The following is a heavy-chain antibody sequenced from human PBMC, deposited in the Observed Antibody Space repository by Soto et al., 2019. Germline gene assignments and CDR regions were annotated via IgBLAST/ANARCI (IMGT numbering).Heavy chain of an antibody. Sequence: GGSLRLSCAASGFTFSSYGMHWVRQAPGKGLEWVAVISYDGSNKYYADSVKGRFTISRDNSKNTLYLKMNSLRAEDTAVYYCAKDNSGWYESYYYYYGMDVWGQGTTVTVSS. CDR1: GFTFSSYG. CDR2: ISYDGSNK. V-gene: IGHV3-30*18. D-gene: IGHD6-19*01. CDR3: AKDNSGWYESYYYYYGMDV. J-gene: IGHJ6*02.